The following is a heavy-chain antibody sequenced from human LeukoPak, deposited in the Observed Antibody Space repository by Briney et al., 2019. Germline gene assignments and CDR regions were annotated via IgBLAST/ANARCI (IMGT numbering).Heavy chain of an antibody. D-gene: IGHD3-22*01. V-gene: IGHV1-69*05. CDR1: GGTFSSYA. Sequence: ASVKVSCKASGGTFSSYAISWVGQAPGQGLEWMGRIIPIFGTANYAQKFQGRLTITTDESTSTAYMELSSLRSEDTAVYYCAREDYYDSSGYSPYNWFDSWGQGTLVTVSS. J-gene: IGHJ5*01. CDR3: AREDYYDSSGYSPYNWFDS. CDR2: IIPIFGTA.